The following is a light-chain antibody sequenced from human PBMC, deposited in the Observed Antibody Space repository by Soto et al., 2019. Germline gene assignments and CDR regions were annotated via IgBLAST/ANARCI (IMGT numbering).Light chain of an antibody. CDR1: QGISSY. CDR3: QQANSFPLT. Sequence: DIQMTQSPSSLSASVGDRVTITCRASQGISSYLAWYQQKPGKAPKLLIYAASTLQSGVPSRFSGSGSGKDFTLTISSLQPEDFATYYCQQANSFPLTFGGGTKVDI. J-gene: IGKJ4*01. V-gene: IGKV1-12*01. CDR2: AAS.